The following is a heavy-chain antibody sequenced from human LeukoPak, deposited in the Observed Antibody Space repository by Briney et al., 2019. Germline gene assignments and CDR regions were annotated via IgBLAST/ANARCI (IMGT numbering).Heavy chain of an antibody. CDR1: GGSFSGYY. CDR3: ARDKGQYGSGTRGFTWFDP. Sequence: SETLSLTCAVYGGSFSGYYWGWIRQSPGKGLEWIGSIYSRGSTYYNPSLKSRVIVSSDMSKNQFSLMLNSVTAADTAVYYCARDKGQYGSGTRGFTWFDPWGQGTLVTVSS. V-gene: IGHV4-34*01. CDR2: IYSRGST. J-gene: IGHJ5*02. D-gene: IGHD3-10*01.